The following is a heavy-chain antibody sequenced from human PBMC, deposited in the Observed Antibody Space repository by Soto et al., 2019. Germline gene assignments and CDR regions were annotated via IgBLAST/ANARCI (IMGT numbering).Heavy chain of an antibody. J-gene: IGHJ4*02. CDR3: AKMCGRDGYRPYDY. CDR1: GFTFSSYV. Sequence: EVQLLESGGGLVQPGGSLRLSCAASGFTFSSYVMSWVRQAPGKGLEWVSAISGSGGSTYYADSVKGRFTISRDNSKNTLYLQMNSLRAEDTAVYYCAKMCGRDGYRPYDYWGQGTLVTVSS. V-gene: IGHV3-23*01. CDR2: ISGSGGST. D-gene: IGHD5-12*01.